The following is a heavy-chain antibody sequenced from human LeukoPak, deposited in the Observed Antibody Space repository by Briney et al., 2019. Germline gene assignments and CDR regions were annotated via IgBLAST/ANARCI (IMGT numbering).Heavy chain of an antibody. V-gene: IGHV3-53*01. CDR3: ARDSGHDAFDI. CDR2: IYRSGST. CDR1: GFTVSTNY. Sequence: GGSLRLSCAASGFTVSTNYVSWIRQAPGKGLEWVSGIYRSGSTYYADSVKGRFTISTDNSKNTMYLQMNRLRAEDTAVYYCARDSGHDAFDIWGQGTMVTVSS. J-gene: IGHJ3*02.